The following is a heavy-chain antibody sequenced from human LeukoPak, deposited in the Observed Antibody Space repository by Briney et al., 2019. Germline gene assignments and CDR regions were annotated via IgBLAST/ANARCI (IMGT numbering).Heavy chain of an antibody. Sequence: SQTLSLTCAVSGGSISSGGYCWSWIRQPPGKGLEWIGYIYHSGSTYYNPSLKSRVTISVDRSKNQFSLKLSSVTAADTAVYYCARVGSPFYCSGGSCYSGMTLFDYWGQGTLVTVSS. CDR1: GGSISSGGYC. V-gene: IGHV4-30-2*01. J-gene: IGHJ4*02. CDR2: IYHSGST. D-gene: IGHD2-15*01. CDR3: ARVGSPFYCSGGSCYSGMTLFDY.